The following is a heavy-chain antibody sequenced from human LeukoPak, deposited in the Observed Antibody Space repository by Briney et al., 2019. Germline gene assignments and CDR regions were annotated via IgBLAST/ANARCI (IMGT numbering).Heavy chain of an antibody. Sequence: SETLSLTCTVSGGSISSSSHYWGWIRQPPGKGLEWIGTIYYSGGTYYNPSLKSRVTISVDTSKNQFSLKLSSVTAADTAVYYCATTGYSSRNYWGQGTLVTVSS. CDR3: ATTGYSSRNY. CDR1: GGSISSSSHY. CDR2: IYYSGGT. J-gene: IGHJ4*02. V-gene: IGHV4-39*07. D-gene: IGHD6-13*01.